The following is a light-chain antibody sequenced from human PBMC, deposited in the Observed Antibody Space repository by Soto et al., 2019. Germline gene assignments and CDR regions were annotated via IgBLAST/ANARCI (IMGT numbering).Light chain of an antibody. CDR2: DNN. J-gene: IGLJ2*01. CDR1: SSNIGNNY. V-gene: IGLV1-51*01. CDR3: GTWDSRLRVVV. Sequence: QSVLTQPPSVSAAPRQKVAISCSGSSSNIGNNYVSWYHRVPGSAPKLLIYDNNERPSGIPDRFSGSKSGTSATLDITGLQPGDEGDYYCGTWDSRLRVVVFGGGTKVTVL.